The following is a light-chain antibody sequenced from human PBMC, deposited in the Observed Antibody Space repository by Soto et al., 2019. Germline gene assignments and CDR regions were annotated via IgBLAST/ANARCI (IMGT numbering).Light chain of an antibody. J-gene: IGKJ4*01. V-gene: IGKV3-15*01. CDR3: QQYNDWPPLT. CDR2: DAS. Sequence: EIVMTQSPATLSVSPGERATLSCRASQSVSSNLAWYQQKPGQAPRLLIYDASTRATGIPARFSGSGSGTEFTLTIISLQSEDSALFHCQQYNDWPPLTFGGGTRVEIK. CDR1: QSVSSN.